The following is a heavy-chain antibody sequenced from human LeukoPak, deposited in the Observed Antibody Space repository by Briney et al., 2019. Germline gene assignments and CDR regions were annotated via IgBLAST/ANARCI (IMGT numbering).Heavy chain of an antibody. D-gene: IGHD6-19*01. V-gene: IGHV3-30*01. Sequence: GRSLRLPCAASGFTFSSYAMHWVRQAPGKGLEWVAVISYDGSNKYYADSVKGRFTISRDNSKNTLYLQMNSLRAEDTAVYYCARGGWYGDRGAFDIWGQGTMVTVSS. CDR1: GFTFSSYA. CDR2: ISYDGSNK. CDR3: ARGGWYGDRGAFDI. J-gene: IGHJ3*02.